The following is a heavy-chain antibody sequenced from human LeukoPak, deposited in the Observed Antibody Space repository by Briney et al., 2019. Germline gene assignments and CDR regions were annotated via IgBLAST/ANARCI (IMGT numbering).Heavy chain of an antibody. Sequence: GGSLRLSCVASGFTFSNYWMLWVRQAPGKGPMWVSLISTDGKSTRYAESVKGRFTISRDNAKNALYLQMDILRVEDTALYFCVRDYQFIQEVWGQGTTVTVSS. V-gene: IGHV3-74*01. CDR1: GFTFSNYW. D-gene: IGHD2-2*01. CDR2: ISTDGKST. J-gene: IGHJ6*02. CDR3: VRDYQFIQEV.